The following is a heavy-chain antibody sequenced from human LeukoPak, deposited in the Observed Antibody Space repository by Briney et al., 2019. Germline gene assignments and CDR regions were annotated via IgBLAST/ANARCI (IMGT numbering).Heavy chain of an antibody. CDR1: GGSISRNTHY. Sequence: SETLSLTCSVSGGSISRNTHYCGWIRQPPGKGLEWIGSIHYSGSTYYNPSLKSRVTISLDTSKNQFSLKLSSVTAADTAVYYCARGRGEGRGISMVRGVRAPSYNWFDPWGHGTLVTVSS. V-gene: IGHV4-39*07. D-gene: IGHD3-10*01. J-gene: IGHJ5*02. CDR3: ARGRGEGRGISMVRGVRAPSYNWFDP. CDR2: IHYSGST.